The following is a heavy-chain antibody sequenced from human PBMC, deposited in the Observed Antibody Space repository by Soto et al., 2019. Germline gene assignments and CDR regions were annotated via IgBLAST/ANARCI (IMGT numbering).Heavy chain of an antibody. CDR1: GFTFSNYW. D-gene: IGHD6-13*01. CDR3: VKEGLAADFDS. V-gene: IGHV3-74*01. CDR2: IRGDGSMT. Sequence: EVHLVESGGGLVQPGGSLRLSCAASGFTFSNYWMHWVRQAPGKGLVWVSRIRGDGSMTNYADSVKGRFTISRDNAKNTLHVQMNSLRAEDTAVYYCVKEGLAADFDSWGQGTLVTVSP. J-gene: IGHJ4*02.